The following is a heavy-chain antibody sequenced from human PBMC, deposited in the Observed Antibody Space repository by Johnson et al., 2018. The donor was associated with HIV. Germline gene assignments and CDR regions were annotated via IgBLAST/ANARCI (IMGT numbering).Heavy chain of an antibody. D-gene: IGHD6-13*01. Sequence: VQLVESGGGLVKPGGSLRLSCAASGFTFDDYGMSWVRQAPGKGLEWVSGINWTGGSTGYADSVKGRFTISRDNAKNSRYLQMNSLTAEDSALYYCAKDQWSSSWTNDAVDIWGQGTMVTVSS. V-gene: IGHV3-20*04. CDR2: INWTGGST. J-gene: IGHJ3*02. CDR3: AKDQWSSSWTNDAVDI. CDR1: GFTFDDYG.